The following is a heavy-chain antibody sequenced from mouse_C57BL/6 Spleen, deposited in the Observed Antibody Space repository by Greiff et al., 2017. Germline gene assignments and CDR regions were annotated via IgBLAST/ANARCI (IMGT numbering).Heavy chain of an antibody. CDR3: AREAGTACFDY. D-gene: IGHD4-1*01. CDR1: GFTFTSYA. V-gene: IGHV5-4*01. J-gene: IGHJ2*01. CDR2: ISDGGSYT. Sequence: EVQLLQSGAGLVKPGASLKLSCAASGFTFTSYAMSWVHQSPGKSLEWVGTISDGGSYTNYPDNVKGRFTISRDNANNNLYLQMSHLKSEDSAVYYCAREAGTACFDYWGQGTTLTVSS.